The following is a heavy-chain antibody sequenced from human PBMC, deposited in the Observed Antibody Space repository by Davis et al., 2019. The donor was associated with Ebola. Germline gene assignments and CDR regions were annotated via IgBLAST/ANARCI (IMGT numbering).Heavy chain of an antibody. D-gene: IGHD2/OR15-2a*01. CDR1: GFTFSSYA. V-gene: IGHV3-23*01. CDR3: ARDPLIIGDATTDS. J-gene: IGHJ5*01. Sequence: PGGSLRLSCAASGFTFSSYAMNWVRQAPGKGLEWVSAISGSGGSTYYADSVKGRFTISRDNSKNTLYLQMNSLRADDTAVYYCARDPLIIGDATTDSWGQGTLVTVSS. CDR2: ISGSGGST.